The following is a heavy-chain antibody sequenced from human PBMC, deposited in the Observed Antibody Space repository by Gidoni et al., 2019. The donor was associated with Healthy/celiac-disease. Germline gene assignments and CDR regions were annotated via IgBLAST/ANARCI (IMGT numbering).Heavy chain of an antibody. V-gene: IGHV1-69*09. CDR3: ATGFDY. CDR2: IIHILGIA. Sequence: QVQLVQSGAEVKRPGSSVQVSCKASGGTFSSYAISWVRQDPGQGLEWMGRIIHILGIANYAQKFQGRVTITADKSTSTAYMELSSLGSEDTAVYYCATGFDYWGQGTLVTVSS. J-gene: IGHJ4*02. D-gene: IGHD7-27*01. CDR1: GGTFSSYA.